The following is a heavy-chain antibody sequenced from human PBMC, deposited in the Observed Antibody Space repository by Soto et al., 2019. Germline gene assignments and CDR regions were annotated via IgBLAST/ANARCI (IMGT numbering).Heavy chain of an antibody. CDR1: GYTFSDYY. CDR2: INPYSGAT. CDR3: ARARANVAPNWFDP. V-gene: IGHV1-2*04. D-gene: IGHD5-12*01. J-gene: IGHJ5*02. Sequence: QVQLVQSGAEVKKPGASVKVSCKASGYTFSDYYVHWVRQAPGQGLEWMGWINPYSGATNYAQKFQDWVTMTEDASLSTPCLELTTLVSDDTAVYYCARARANVAPNWFDPWGQGTLVIVSS.